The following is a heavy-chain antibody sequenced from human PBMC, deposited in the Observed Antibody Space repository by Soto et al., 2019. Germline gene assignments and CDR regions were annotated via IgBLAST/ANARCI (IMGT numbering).Heavy chain of an antibody. CDR2: ISSSSSYI. CDR3: VPYGDRAFDI. D-gene: IGHD4-17*01. J-gene: IGHJ3*02. V-gene: IGHV3-21*01. Sequence: LRLSCAASGFTFSSYSMNWVRQAPGKGLAWVSSISSSSSYIYYADSVKGRFTISRDNAKNSLYLQMNSLRAEDTAVYYCVPYGDRAFDIWGQGTMVTVSS. CDR1: GFTFSSYS.